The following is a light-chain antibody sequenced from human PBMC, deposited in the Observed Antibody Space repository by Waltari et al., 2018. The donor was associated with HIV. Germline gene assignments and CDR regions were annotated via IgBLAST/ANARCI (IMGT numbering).Light chain of an antibody. CDR1: QDIGNY. CDR3: QHYDALPPLT. Sequence: DLQMTQSPSSLSASVGDRVTITCQASQDIGNYLNWYQQKPGKDPNLLLHDASSLEPGVPSRFSGSGSGTEFTFTISSLQPEDIATYYCQHYDALPPLTFGGGTTVEIK. V-gene: IGKV1-33*01. J-gene: IGKJ4*01. CDR2: DAS.